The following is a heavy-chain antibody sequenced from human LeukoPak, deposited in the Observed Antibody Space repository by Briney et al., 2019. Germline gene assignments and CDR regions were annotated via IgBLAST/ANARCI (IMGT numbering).Heavy chain of an antibody. Sequence: SETLFLTCTVSGGSISSYYWSWIRQPPGKGLEWIGYIYYSGSTNYNPSLKSRVTISVDTSKNQFSLKLSSVTAADTAVYYCARGTMIVLFDYWGQGTLVTVSS. CDR1: GGSISSYY. J-gene: IGHJ4*02. CDR2: IYYSGST. CDR3: ARGTMIVLFDY. V-gene: IGHV4-59*01. D-gene: IGHD3-22*01.